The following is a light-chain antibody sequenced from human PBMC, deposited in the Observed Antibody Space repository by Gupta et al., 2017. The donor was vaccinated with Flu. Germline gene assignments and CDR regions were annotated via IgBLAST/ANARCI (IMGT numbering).Light chain of an antibody. Sequence: DIQMTHSPSSLSASVGDRVTITCQASQDINNYLNWYQQKPGKAPKLLIYDASNLETGVPSRFSGRGSGTDFRFTISRLQPEDIATYYCQQYDSLPITFGQGTRLEIK. CDR1: QDINNY. V-gene: IGKV1-33*01. J-gene: IGKJ5*01. CDR3: QQYDSLPIT. CDR2: DAS.